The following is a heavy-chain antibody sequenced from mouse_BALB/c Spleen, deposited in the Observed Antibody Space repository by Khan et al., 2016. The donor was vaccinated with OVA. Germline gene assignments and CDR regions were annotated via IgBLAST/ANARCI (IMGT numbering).Heavy chain of an antibody. CDR1: GYTFSSYW. Sequence: QVQLKQSGAEQAKPGASVKMSCKTSGYTFSSYWMHWVKQRPGQGLEWIGYINPTSGYTEYNEKFKDKATLSADKSSSTAYMQLTSLTSEDSAVSYCARDRIDYWGQGTTLTVSS. CDR2: INPTSGYT. CDR3: ARDRIDY. J-gene: IGHJ2*01. V-gene: IGHV1-7*01.